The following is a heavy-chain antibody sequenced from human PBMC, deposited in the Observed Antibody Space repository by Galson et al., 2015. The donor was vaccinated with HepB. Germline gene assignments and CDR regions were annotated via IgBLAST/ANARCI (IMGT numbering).Heavy chain of an antibody. CDR1: GFTFSSYN. Sequence: SLRLSCAASGFTFSSYNMNWVRQAPGKGLEWVSSISSSSSYIYYADSVKGRFTTSRDNAKNSLHLQMNSLRGEDTAVYHCARGTIFGVVPVDFWGQGTLVTVSS. D-gene: IGHD3-3*01. CDR2: ISSSSSYI. J-gene: IGHJ4*02. V-gene: IGHV3-21*01. CDR3: ARGTIFGVVPVDF.